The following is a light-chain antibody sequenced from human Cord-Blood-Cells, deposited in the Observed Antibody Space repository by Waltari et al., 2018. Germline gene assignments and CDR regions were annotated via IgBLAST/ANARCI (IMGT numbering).Light chain of an antibody. Sequence: DIQMTQSPSTLSASVGDRVTITCQASQDISNWLDWYQQKPGKAPKLLIYDASSLERGVPSRFSGSGSGTEFTFTISSLQPDDIATYYCQQYNSYSLTFGPGTKVEIK. CDR2: DAS. CDR1: QDISNW. CDR3: QQYNSYSLT. V-gene: IGKV1-5*01. J-gene: IGKJ3*01.